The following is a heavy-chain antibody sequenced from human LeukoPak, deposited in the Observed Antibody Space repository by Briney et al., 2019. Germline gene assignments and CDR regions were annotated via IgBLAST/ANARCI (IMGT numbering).Heavy chain of an antibody. J-gene: IGHJ3*02. CDR2: ISYDGSNK. V-gene: IGHV3-30-3*01. D-gene: IGHD3-9*01. CDR1: GFTFSSYA. Sequence: GGSLRLSCAASGFTFSSYAMHWVRQAPGKGLEWVAVISYDGSNKYYADSVKGRFTISRGNSKNTLYLQMNSLRAEDTAVYYCAREGNYDILTGYPDAFDIWGQGTMVTVSS. CDR3: AREGNYDILTGYPDAFDI.